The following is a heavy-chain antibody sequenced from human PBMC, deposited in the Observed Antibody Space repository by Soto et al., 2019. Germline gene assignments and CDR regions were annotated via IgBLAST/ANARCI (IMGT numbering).Heavy chain of an antibody. CDR1: GGSISSYY. J-gene: IGHJ4*02. CDR2: IYDSGST. V-gene: IGHV4-59*01. CDR3: AGTRGYCSGGSCPTVVVY. D-gene: IGHD2-15*01. Sequence: ASETLSLTCTVSGGSISSYYWSWIRQPPGKGLEWIGYIYDSGSTNYNPSLKSRVTISVDTSKNQFSLKLSSVTAADTAVYYCAGTRGYCSGGSCPTVVVYWGQGTLVTVSS.